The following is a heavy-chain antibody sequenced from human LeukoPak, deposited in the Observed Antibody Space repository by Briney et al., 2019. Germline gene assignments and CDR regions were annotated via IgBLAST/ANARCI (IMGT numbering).Heavy chain of an antibody. J-gene: IGHJ4*02. V-gene: IGHV1-69*04. CDR1: GGTFSSYA. CDR3: ARLDGHSSSWTDY. D-gene: IGHD6-13*01. CDR2: IIPILGIA. Sequence: ASVKVSCKASGGTFSSYAISWVRQAPGQGLEWMGRIIPILGIANYAQKFQGRVTITADKSTSTAYMELSSLRSEDTAVYYCARLDGHSSSWTDYWGQGTLVTVSS.